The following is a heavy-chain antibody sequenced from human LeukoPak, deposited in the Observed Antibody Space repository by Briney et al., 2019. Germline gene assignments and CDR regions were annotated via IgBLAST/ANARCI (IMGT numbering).Heavy chain of an antibody. J-gene: IGHJ4*02. CDR2: ISYDGSNK. Sequence: PEGSLRLSCAASGFTFSSYGMHWVRQAPGKGLEWVAVISYDGSNKYYADSVRGRFTISRDNSKNTLYLQMNSLRAEDTAVYYCAKDRMAVAAFRVKFHYWGQGTLVTVSS. V-gene: IGHV3-30*18. D-gene: IGHD6-19*01. CDR3: AKDRMAVAAFRVKFHY. CDR1: GFTFSSYG.